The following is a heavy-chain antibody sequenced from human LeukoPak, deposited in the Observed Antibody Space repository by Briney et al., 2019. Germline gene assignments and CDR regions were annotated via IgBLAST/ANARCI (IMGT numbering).Heavy chain of an antibody. CDR1: GYSFTSYW. Sequence: ASVKVSCKGSGYSFTSYWIGWVRQMPGKGLEWMGIIYPGDSDTRYSPSFQGQVTISADKSISTAYLQWSSLKASDTAMYYCARRGYCSSTSCYDAFDIWGQGTMVTVSS. V-gene: IGHV5-51*01. CDR3: ARRGYCSSTSCYDAFDI. D-gene: IGHD2-2*01. J-gene: IGHJ3*02. CDR2: IYPGDSDT.